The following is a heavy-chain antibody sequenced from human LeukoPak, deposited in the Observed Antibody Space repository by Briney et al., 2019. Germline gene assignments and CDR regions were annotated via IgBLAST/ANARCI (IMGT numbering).Heavy chain of an antibody. V-gene: IGHV3-30*02. Sequence: GXXLRLSCAASGFTFSSYGMHWVRQARGKGLEGVAFIRYDGSNKYYADSVKGRFTIYRDNSKNTLYLQMNSLRAEDTAVYYCAKDFYPHYGHQPYYMDVWGKGTTVTVSS. CDR2: IRYDGSNK. J-gene: IGHJ6*03. CDR3: AKDFYPHYGHQPYYMDV. D-gene: IGHD2/OR15-2a*01. CDR1: GFTFSSYG.